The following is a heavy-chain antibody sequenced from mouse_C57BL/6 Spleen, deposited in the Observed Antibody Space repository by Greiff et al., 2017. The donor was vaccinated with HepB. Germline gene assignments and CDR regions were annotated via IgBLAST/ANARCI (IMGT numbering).Heavy chain of an antibody. CDR2: IDPSDSYT. J-gene: IGHJ2*01. V-gene: IGHV1-69*01. CDR1: GYTFTSYW. CDR3: ARRATVVANYFDY. D-gene: IGHD1-1*01. Sequence: QVQLQQPGAELVMPGASVKLSCKASGYTFTSYWMHWVKQRPGQGLEWIGEIDPSDSYTNYNPKFKGKSTLTVDKSSSTAYMQLSSLTSADSAVYYCARRATVVANYFDYWGQGTTLTVSS.